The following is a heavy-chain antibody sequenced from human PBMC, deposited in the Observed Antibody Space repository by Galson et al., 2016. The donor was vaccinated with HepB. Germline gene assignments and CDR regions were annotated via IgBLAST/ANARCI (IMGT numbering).Heavy chain of an antibody. J-gene: IGHJ5*02. Sequence: SLRLSCAASGFTFGDYAMSWFRQAPGKGLEWVGFISSKDYGGTIGYAASVKGRFTISRDDSKSIAYLQMNSLKTEDTAVYYWTRVPDYYGSGSYYFNWFDPWGQGTLVTVSS. CDR3: TRVPDYYGSGSYYFNWFDP. D-gene: IGHD3-10*01. CDR1: GFTFGDYA. CDR2: ISSKDYGGTI. V-gene: IGHV3-49*03.